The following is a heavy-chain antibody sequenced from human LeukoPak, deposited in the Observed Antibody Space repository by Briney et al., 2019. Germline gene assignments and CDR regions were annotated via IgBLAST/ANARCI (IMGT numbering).Heavy chain of an antibody. CDR3: TTDTWYSAGH. D-gene: IGHD2-15*01. Sequence: GGSLRLSCTASGFIFSGSWMAWIRQAPGKGLEWVAIIKKDGSEKYYVDSMKGRFTISRDNAKNSLFLQMNSLRAEDTTIYYCTTDTWYSAGHWGQGTLVTVSS. CDR1: GFIFSGSW. V-gene: IGHV3-7*03. J-gene: IGHJ4*02. CDR2: IKKDGSEK.